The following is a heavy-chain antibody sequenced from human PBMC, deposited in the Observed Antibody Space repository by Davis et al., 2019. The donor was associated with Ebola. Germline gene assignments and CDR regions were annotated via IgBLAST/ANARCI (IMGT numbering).Heavy chain of an antibody. CDR3: ARVGSYYSSFGY. D-gene: IGHD1-26*01. J-gene: IGHJ4*02. CDR2: IYYSGST. CDR1: GGSISSSSYY. Sequence: SETLSLTCTVSGGSISSSSYYWGWIRQPPGKGLEWIGSIYYSGSTYYNPSLKSRVTIPVDTSKNQFSLKLSSVTAADTAVYYCARVGSYYSSFGYWGQGTLVTVSS. V-gene: IGHV4-39*07.